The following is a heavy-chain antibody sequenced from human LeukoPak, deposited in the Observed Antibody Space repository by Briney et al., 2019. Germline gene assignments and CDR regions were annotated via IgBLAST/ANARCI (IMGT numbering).Heavy chain of an antibody. CDR2: ILHSGGT. CDR3: ARDSQTTVLTALSL. J-gene: IGHJ4*02. V-gene: IGHV4-39*07. D-gene: IGHD4-23*01. Sequence: SETLSLTCTVSGGSISSSSYYWGWIRQPPGMGPEWIGEILHSGGTTYNPSLRSRVTISMDNSKNQFSLKLSSVTAADTAVYYCARDSQTTVLTALSLWGQGTLVTVSS. CDR1: GGSISSSSYY.